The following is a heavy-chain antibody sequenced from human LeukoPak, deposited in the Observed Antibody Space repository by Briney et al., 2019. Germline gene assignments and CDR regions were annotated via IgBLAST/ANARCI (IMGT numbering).Heavy chain of an antibody. V-gene: IGHV3-64*01. D-gene: IGHD4-17*01. Sequence: GGSLRLSCAASGFTFSSYAMHWVRQAPGKGLEYVSAISSNGGSTYYANSVKGRFTISRDNSKNTLYLQMGSLRAEDMAVYYCARVSPYGDYDYWGQGTLVTVSS. CDR2: ISSNGGST. J-gene: IGHJ4*02. CDR3: ARVSPYGDYDY. CDR1: GFTFSSYA.